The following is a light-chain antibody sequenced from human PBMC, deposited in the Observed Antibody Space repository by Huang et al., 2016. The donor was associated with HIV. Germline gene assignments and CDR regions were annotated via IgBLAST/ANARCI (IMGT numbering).Light chain of an antibody. V-gene: IGKV1-39*01. J-gene: IGKJ2*01. CDR1: QTIYKY. CDR2: GAS. Sequence: DIQMTQFPTSLSASVGDRVTITCRSGQTIYKYFNWYQHNSGGAQKLLIYGASNLPSGVPSRFSGRGSGTRFSLTINRLQPEDSATYYCQQSYRTPRTFGQGTKLEI. CDR3: QQSYRTPRT.